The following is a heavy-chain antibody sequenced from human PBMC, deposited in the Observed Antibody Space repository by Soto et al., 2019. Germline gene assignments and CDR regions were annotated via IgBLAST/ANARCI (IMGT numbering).Heavy chain of an antibody. CDR3: ARGGMNYYDSSGYSS. J-gene: IGHJ4*02. Sequence: VASVKVSCKASGGTFTSYDINWVRQATGQGLEWMGWMNPNSGNTGYAQKFQGRVTMTRNTSISTAYMELSSLRSEDTAVYYCARGGMNYYDSSGYSSWGQGTLVTVSS. CDR1: GGTFTSYD. V-gene: IGHV1-8*01. D-gene: IGHD3-22*01. CDR2: MNPNSGNT.